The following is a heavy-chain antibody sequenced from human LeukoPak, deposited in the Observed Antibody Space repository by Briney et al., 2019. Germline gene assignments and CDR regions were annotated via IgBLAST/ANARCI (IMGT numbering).Heavy chain of an antibody. CDR1: GGSFTDYF. Sequence: PSETLSLTCTVYGGSFTDYFWTWIRQSPGKGLEWIGEINDYTGDTNYNPSLNSRVSISLEKSKNQFSLELRSVTAADTAVYYCARHEGKLWFGETAMNYWGQGTLVTVSS. CDR2: INDYTGDT. V-gene: IGHV4-34*01. D-gene: IGHD3-10*01. J-gene: IGHJ4*02. CDR3: ARHEGKLWFGETAMNY.